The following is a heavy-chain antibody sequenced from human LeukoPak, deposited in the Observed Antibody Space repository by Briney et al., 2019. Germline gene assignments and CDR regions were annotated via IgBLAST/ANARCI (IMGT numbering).Heavy chain of an antibody. D-gene: IGHD3-22*01. Sequence: SETLSLTCTVSGGSISSGGYYWSWIRQHPRKGLEWIGYIYYSGSTYYNPSLKSRVTISVDTSKNQFSLKLSSVTAADTAVYYCARMYYYDSSGYYPNSPLFDYWGQGTLVTVSS. CDR3: ARMYYYDSSGYYPNSPLFDY. J-gene: IGHJ4*02. V-gene: IGHV4-31*03. CDR2: IYYSGST. CDR1: GGSISSGGYY.